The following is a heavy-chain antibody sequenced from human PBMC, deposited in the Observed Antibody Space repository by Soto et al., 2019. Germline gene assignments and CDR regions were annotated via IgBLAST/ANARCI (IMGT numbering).Heavy chain of an antibody. V-gene: IGHV3-33*06. D-gene: IGHD2-2*01. CDR2: IWSDGSNK. CDR1: GFPFSTYG. CDR3: AKDTYSRSWYF. J-gene: IGHJ4*02. Sequence: GGSLRLSCEASGFPFSTYGMHWVRQAPGKGLEWVAVIWSDGSNKYYGDSVKGRFTISRDNSKNTLYLQMNGLRAEDTALYYCAKDTYSRSWYFWGQGTLVTVSS.